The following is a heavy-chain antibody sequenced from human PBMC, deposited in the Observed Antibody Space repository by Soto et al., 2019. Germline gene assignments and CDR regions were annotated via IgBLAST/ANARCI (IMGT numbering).Heavy chain of an antibody. Sequence: GGSLRLSCSASGFTFSSYAMHWVRQAPGKGLEYVSAISSNGGSTYYADSVKGRFTISRDNSKNTLYLQMNSLRAEDTAVYYCAKDDTEVEPGAFDIWCQGTMVTVSS. CDR2: ISSNGGST. V-gene: IGHV3-64*04. D-gene: IGHD3-22*01. CDR3: AKDDTEVEPGAFDI. CDR1: GFTFSSYA. J-gene: IGHJ3*02.